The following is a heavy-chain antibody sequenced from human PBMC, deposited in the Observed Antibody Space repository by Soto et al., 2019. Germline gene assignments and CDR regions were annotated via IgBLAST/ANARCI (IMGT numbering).Heavy chain of an antibody. V-gene: IGHV4-34*01. CDR1: GGSFSGYY. Sequence: QVQLQQWGAGLLKPSETLSLTCAVYGGSFSGYYWSWIRQPPGKGLEWIGEINHSGSTNYNPSLKSRVTISVDTSKIQFSLKLSSVTAADTAVYYCARGRSSKRSVDYWGQGTLVTVSS. D-gene: IGHD2-2*01. CDR3: ARGRSSKRSVDY. CDR2: INHSGST. J-gene: IGHJ4*02.